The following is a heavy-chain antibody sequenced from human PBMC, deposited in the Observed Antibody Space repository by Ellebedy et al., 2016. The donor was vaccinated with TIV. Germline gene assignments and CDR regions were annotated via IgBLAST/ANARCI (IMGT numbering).Heavy chain of an antibody. CDR3: ARSIWSVTTEYYFDS. J-gene: IGHJ4*02. D-gene: IGHD4-17*01. Sequence: MPSETLSLTCSVSGGSISTSSVFWAWIRQPPGKGLEWIGSVFHSGSTYYNPSFNSRLSMSVDTSTNQFSLTLTSLTAADTALYFCARSIWSVTTEYYFDSWGLGTLVTVSS. CDR1: GGSISTSSVF. V-gene: IGHV4-39*01. CDR2: VFHSGST.